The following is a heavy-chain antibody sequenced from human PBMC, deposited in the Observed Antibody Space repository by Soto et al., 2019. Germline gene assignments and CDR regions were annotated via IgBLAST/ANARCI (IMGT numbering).Heavy chain of an antibody. V-gene: IGHV1-69*02. CDR1: GGFYSIKT. D-gene: IGHD6-6*01. J-gene: IGHJ4*02. Sequence: QVQLVQSGAEVKKPGSSVKVSCKASGGFYSIKTISWVRQAPGQGLEWMGRIIPLVHIINNAQTFQGRVTITADKSTSTAYMELTSLRSEDTAVYYCARWDSNSIAYWGQGTLVTVSS. CDR3: ARWDSNSIAY. CDR2: IIPLVHII.